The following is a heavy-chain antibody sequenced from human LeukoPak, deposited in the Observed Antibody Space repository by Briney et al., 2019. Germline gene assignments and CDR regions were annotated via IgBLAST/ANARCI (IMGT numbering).Heavy chain of an antibody. CDR3: TTDPRHAYYMDV. V-gene: IGHV3-15*01. CDR1: GFTFENAW. Sequence: PGGSLRLSCAASGFTFENAWISWVRQAPGKGLEWVGRVKSKTDGGTTHYAAPVKGRFTISRGDSKNTVYFQMNSLQIDDTAVYYCTTDPRHAYYMDVWGKGTTVTVSS. CDR2: VKSKTDGGTT. J-gene: IGHJ6*03.